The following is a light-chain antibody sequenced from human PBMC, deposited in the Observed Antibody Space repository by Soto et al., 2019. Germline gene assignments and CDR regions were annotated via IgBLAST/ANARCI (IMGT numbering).Light chain of an antibody. V-gene: IGKV3-15*01. Sequence: EIVMTQSPATLSVSPGERATLSCRASQSVSSNLAWYQQRPGQAPRLLIYGASTRATGIPARFSGSGSGTEFTLTISSLQPEDFATYYCQQYNSYSEAFGQGTKVDIK. CDR3: QQYNSYSEA. CDR1: QSVSSN. CDR2: GAS. J-gene: IGKJ1*01.